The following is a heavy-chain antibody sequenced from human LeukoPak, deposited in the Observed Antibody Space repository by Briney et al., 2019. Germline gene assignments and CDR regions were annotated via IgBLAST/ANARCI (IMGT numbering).Heavy chain of an antibody. Sequence: GGSLRLSCAASGFTFSNYWMHWVRQAPGKGLVWVSRINGDGSGTSYADSVKGRFTISRDNAKNSLYLQVNSLRAEDTAVYYCAVGASPGAFDFWGQGTMVTVS. CDR3: AVGASPGAFDF. CDR1: GFTFSNYW. CDR2: INGDGSGT. J-gene: IGHJ3*01. D-gene: IGHD1-26*01. V-gene: IGHV3-74*01.